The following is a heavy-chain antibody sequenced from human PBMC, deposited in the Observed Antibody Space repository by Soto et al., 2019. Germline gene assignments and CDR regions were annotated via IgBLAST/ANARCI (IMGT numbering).Heavy chain of an antibody. J-gene: IGHJ4*02. Sequence: SETLSLTCTVSGGSISSSSYYWGWIRQPPGKGLEWIGSIYYSGSTYYNPSLKSRVTISVDTSKNQFSLKLSSVTAADTAVYYCARLIPSSMVRGVINYFDYWGQGTLVTVSS. V-gene: IGHV4-39*01. CDR3: ARLIPSSMVRGVINYFDY. CDR2: IYYSGST. CDR1: GGSISSSSYY. D-gene: IGHD3-10*01.